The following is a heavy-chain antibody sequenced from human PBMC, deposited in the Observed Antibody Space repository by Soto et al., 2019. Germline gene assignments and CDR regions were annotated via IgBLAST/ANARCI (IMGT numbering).Heavy chain of an antibody. CDR1: CSTFFTYA. D-gene: IGHD5-12*01. V-gene: IGHV1-18*01. CDR2: FSTYSGDT. Sequence: APVKVSSKASCSTFFTYAISWVRQAPGQGLEWMGWFSTYSGDTKYAQKFQGRVDMITDTSTNTAYLELWRLRSVDTAVYCRVRPRGPTTSENCFDPWRRLPLVTVSS. J-gene: IGHJ5*02. CDR3: VRPRGPTTSENCFDP.